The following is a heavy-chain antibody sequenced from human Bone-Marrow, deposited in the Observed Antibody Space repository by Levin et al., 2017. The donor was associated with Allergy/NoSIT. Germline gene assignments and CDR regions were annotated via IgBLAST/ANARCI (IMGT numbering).Heavy chain of an antibody. Sequence: SGPTLVKPTQTLTLTCTFSGFSLSTSGVGVGWIRQPPGKALEWLALIYWDDDKRYSPSLKSRLTITKDTSRNQVVLTMTNMDPVDTATYYCAHSPSAVTTAALRWFDPWGQGTLVTVSS. J-gene: IGHJ5*02. CDR3: AHSPSAVTTAALRWFDP. CDR2: IYWDDDK. D-gene: IGHD4-11*01. CDR1: GFSLSTSGVG. V-gene: IGHV2-5*02.